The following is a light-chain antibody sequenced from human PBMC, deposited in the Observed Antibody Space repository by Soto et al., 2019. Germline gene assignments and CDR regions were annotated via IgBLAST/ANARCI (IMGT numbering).Light chain of an antibody. CDR3: QQSYNSPPLT. J-gene: IGKJ4*01. CDR1: QSISSY. V-gene: IGKV1-39*01. CDR2: AAS. Sequence: DIPMTQSPSSLSASVGDRVTITCRASQSISSYLNWYQQRPGKAPKLLIYAASSLQSGVPSRFSGSGSGTDFTLTISSLQPEDFATCFCQQSYNSPPLTFGGGTKVEIK.